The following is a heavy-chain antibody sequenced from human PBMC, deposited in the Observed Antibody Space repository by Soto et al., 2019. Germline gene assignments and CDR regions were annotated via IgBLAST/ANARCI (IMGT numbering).Heavy chain of an antibody. CDR1: GDTFTSYY. V-gene: IGHV1-46*01. Sequence: QVQLVQSGAEVKQPGASAKVSCKAPGDTFTSYYFHWVRQAPGQGLEWMGVINPHGGSTAYAQRFQGRVTMTRDTPTSTVYMQLTSLRSEDTAVYYCARSSGGNYGIIIEGSNWFAPGAREPWSPSPQ. D-gene: IGHD3-16*01. J-gene: IGHJ5*02. CDR3: ARSSGGNYGIIIEGSNWFAP. CDR2: INPHGGST.